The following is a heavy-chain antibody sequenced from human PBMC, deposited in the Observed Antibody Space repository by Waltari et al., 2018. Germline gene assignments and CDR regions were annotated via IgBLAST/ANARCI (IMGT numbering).Heavy chain of an antibody. Sequence: EVQLVESGGGLVQPGGSLRLSCAASGFTFSSYEMNWVRQAPGKGLEWVSYISSSGSTIYYADSVKGRFTISRDNSQNMVYLQMNSLRAEDTAVYYCATDPGLRNGMDVWGQGTTVTVSS. CDR3: ATDPGLRNGMDV. CDR2: ISSSGSTI. V-gene: IGHV3-48*03. J-gene: IGHJ6*02. D-gene: IGHD4-17*01. CDR1: GFTFSSYE.